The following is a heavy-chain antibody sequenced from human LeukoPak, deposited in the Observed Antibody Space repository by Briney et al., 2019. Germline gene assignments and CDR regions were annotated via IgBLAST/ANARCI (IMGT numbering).Heavy chain of an antibody. J-gene: IGHJ6*03. D-gene: IGHD6-19*01. CDR1: GFTFSSYA. CDR3: ARVAGPESYYYYYYYMDV. CDR2: ISYDGSNK. Sequence: GGSLRLSCAASGFTFSSYAMHWVRQAPGKGLEWVAVISYDGSNKYYADSVKGRFTISRDNSKNTLYLQMNSLRAEDTAVYYCARVAGPESYYYYYYYMDVWGKGTTVTVSS. V-gene: IGHV3-30*04.